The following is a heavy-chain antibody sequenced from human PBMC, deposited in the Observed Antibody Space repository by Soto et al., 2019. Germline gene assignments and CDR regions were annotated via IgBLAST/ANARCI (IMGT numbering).Heavy chain of an antibody. CDR2: ISGSGGST. D-gene: IGHD3-22*01. V-gene: IGHV3-23*01. Sequence: EVQLLESGGGLVQPGGSLRLSCAASGFTFSSYAMSWVRQAPGKGLEWVSAISGSGGSTYYADSVKGRFTISRDNSKNTLYLQMNSLRAEDTAVYYCAQDTTMIVVVPNFDYWGQGTLVTVSS. CDR1: GFTFSSYA. CDR3: AQDTTMIVVVPNFDY. J-gene: IGHJ4*02.